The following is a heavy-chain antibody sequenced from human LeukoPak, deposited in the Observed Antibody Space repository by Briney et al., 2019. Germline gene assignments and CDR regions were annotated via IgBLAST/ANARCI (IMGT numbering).Heavy chain of an antibody. CDR3: AKSGVGATTVGHFDY. V-gene: IGHV3-23*01. Sequence: GASLRLSCAASGFTFSSYAMSWVRQAPGEGLEWVSGISGSGGSTYYVDSVKGRFTISRDNSKNTLYLQMNSLRAEDAAVYYCAKSGVGATTVGHFDYWGQGTLVTVSS. D-gene: IGHD1-26*01. CDR1: GFTFSSYA. J-gene: IGHJ4*02. CDR2: ISGSGGST.